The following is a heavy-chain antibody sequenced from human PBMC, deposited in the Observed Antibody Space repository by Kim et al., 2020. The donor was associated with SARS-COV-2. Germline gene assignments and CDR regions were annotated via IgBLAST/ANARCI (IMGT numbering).Heavy chain of an antibody. Sequence: GGSLRLSCAASGFTFSSYAMSWVRQAPGKGLEWVSAISGSGGSTYYADSVKGRFTISRDNSKNTLYLQMNSLRAEDTAVYYCAKDGEDYYYVVFEGFYYGMDVWGQGTTVTVSS. V-gene: IGHV3-23*01. D-gene: IGHD3-22*01. J-gene: IGHJ6*02. CDR1: GFTFSSYA. CDR3: AKDGEDYYYVVFEGFYYGMDV. CDR2: ISGSGGST.